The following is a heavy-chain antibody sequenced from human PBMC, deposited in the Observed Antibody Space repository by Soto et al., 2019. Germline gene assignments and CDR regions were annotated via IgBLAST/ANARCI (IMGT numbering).Heavy chain of an antibody. D-gene: IGHD4-17*01. CDR2: IYFGGRT. J-gene: IGHJ4*02. CDR1: GGSMRSTSYY. CDR3: ARQPNYDYGDYGPMDY. Sequence: QLQLQESGPGLVKPSETLSLTCTVSGGSMRSTSYYWGWIRHPPGKGLEWLGSIYFGGRTYYNPSLKSRVAISVDTSKKQLSLKLSSLTAADTAVYYCARQPNYDYGDYGPMDYWGQGTLVTVSS. V-gene: IGHV4-39*01.